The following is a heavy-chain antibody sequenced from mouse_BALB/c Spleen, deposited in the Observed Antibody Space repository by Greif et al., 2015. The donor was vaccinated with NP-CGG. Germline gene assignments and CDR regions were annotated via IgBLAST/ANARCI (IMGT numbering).Heavy chain of an antibody. Sequence: EVKVVESGGGLVKPGGSLKLSCAASGFTFSSYTMSWVRQTPEKRLEWVATISSGGSYTYYPDSVKGRFTISRDNAKNTLYLQMSSLKSEDTAMYYCTRSYFDYWGQGTTLTVSS. J-gene: IGHJ2*01. CDR2: ISSGGSYT. CDR1: GFTFSSYT. V-gene: IGHV5-6-4*01. CDR3: TRSYFDY.